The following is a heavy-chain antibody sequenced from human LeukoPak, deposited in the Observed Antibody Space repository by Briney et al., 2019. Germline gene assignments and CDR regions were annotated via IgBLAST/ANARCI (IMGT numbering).Heavy chain of an antibody. V-gene: IGHV3-49*03. D-gene: IGHD2-2*01. Sequence: GSLILSCTASGFTFGDYAMSWFRQAPGKGLEWVGFIRSKAYGGTTEYAASVKGRFTISRDDSKSIAYLQMNSLKTEDTAVYYCTRVYCSSTSCSAEGYYFDYWGQGTLVTVSS. CDR1: GFTFGDYA. CDR2: IRSKAYGGTT. J-gene: IGHJ4*02. CDR3: TRVYCSSTSCSAEGYYFDY.